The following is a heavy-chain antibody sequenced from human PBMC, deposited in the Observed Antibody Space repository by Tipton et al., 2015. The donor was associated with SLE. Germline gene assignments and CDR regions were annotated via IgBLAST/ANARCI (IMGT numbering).Heavy chain of an antibody. Sequence: LRLSCTVSGGSLGRYCWSWLRQPPGKRLEWIAFMCHSGISNYNPSFESRVTMSVDTSKNQFSLSLSSVTAADTAVYYCARSRKNKYFEFWTGAPLYDRFDVWGQGTMVTVSS. V-gene: IGHV4-59*08. J-gene: IGHJ3*01. CDR2: MCHSGIS. CDR3: ARSRKNKYFEFWTGAPLYDRFDV. D-gene: IGHD3-3*01. CDR1: GGSLGRYC.